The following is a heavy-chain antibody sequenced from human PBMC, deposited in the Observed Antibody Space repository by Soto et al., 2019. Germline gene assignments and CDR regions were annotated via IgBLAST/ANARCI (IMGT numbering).Heavy chain of an antibody. CDR3: ARSGLRYSSSWYVGVRLPYYYYGMDV. D-gene: IGHD6-13*01. CDR2: INAGNGNT. CDR1: GYTFTSYA. Sequence: QVQLVQSGAEVKKPGASVKVSCKASGYTFTSYAMHWVRQAPGQRLEWMGWINAGNGNTKYSQKFQGRVTITRDTSASSGYMELSSLRSEDTAVYYCARSGLRYSSSWYVGVRLPYYYYGMDVWGQGTTVTVSS. J-gene: IGHJ6*02. V-gene: IGHV1-3*01.